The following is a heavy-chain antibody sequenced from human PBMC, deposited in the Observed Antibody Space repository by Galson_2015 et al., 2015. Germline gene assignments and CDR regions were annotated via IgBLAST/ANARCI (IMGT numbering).Heavy chain of an antibody. CDR3: AGSAGTHENWFDP. CDR1: GYTFTTYG. CDR2: ISAYNGNT. D-gene: IGHD4-23*01. J-gene: IGHJ5*02. Sequence: SVKVSCKASGYTFTTYGISWVRQAPGQGLEWMGWISAYNGNTNYAQKLQGRVTMTTDTSTSTAYMELRSLRSDDTAVYYCAGSAGTHENWFDPWGQGTLVTVSS. V-gene: IGHV1-18*01.